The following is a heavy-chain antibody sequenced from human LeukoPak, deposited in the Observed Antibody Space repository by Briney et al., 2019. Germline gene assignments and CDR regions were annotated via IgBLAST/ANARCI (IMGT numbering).Heavy chain of an antibody. CDR2: TPYDGKNE. CDR1: GFTFSGHG. D-gene: IGHD2-21*02. J-gene: IGHJ4*02. CDR3: AKDREIYCGGVCGSPGFDS. Sequence: PGGSLRLSCAASGFTFSGHGMHWVRQAPDKGLEWEALTPYDGKNEFYLPSVKGRFTISRDNSKNMVYLQMSSLGPEDTAVYFCAKDREIYCGGVCGSPGFDSWGQGTLVTVSS. V-gene: IGHV3-30*18.